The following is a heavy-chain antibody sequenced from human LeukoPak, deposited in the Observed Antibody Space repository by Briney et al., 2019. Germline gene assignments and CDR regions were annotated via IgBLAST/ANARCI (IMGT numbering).Heavy chain of an antibody. J-gene: IGHJ3*02. Sequence: GGSLRLSCAASGFTFSHYLMHWVRQAPGKGLVWVSRINSDESNTNSYADSVKGRFIISRDNAKNTLYLQMNSLRAEDTAVYFCGRGGNGIDIWGQGTTVIGSS. CDR2: INSDESNT. V-gene: IGHV3-74*01. CDR3: GRGGNGIDI. CDR1: GFTFSHYL. D-gene: IGHD2-8*01.